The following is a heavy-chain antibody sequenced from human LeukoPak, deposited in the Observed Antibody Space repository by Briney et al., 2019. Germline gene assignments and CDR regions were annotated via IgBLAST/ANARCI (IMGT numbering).Heavy chain of an antibody. CDR2: INHSGST. J-gene: IGHJ4*02. D-gene: IGHD2-21*02. Sequence: KPSETLSLTCAVYGGSFSGYYWSWIRQPPGKGLEWIGDINHSGSTNYNPSLKGRVTISVDTSKNQFSLKLSSVTAADTAVFYCARGGAYCGGHCYLGFDSWGQGTLVTVSS. CDR3: ARGGAYCGGHCYLGFDS. CDR1: GGSFSGYY. V-gene: IGHV4-34*01.